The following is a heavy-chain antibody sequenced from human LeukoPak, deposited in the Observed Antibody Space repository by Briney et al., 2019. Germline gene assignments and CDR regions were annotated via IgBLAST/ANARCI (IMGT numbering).Heavy chain of an antibody. CDR2: IYTSGST. V-gene: IGHV4-4*07. CDR1: GGSISSYY. Sequence: SETLSLTCTVSGGSISSYYRSWIRQPAGKGLEWIGRIYTSGSTNYNPSLKSRVTMSVDTSKNQFSLKLSSVTAADTAVYYCARYCTSCLSWYFDLWGRGTLVTVSS. J-gene: IGHJ2*01. D-gene: IGHD2-2*01. CDR3: ARYCTSCLSWYFDL.